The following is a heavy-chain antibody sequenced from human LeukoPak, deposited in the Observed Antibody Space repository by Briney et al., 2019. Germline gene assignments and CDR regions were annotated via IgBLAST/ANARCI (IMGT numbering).Heavy chain of an antibody. CDR3: ARGFYYDSSGYYYDY. V-gene: IGHV4-34*01. J-gene: IGHJ4*02. CDR1: GGSFSGYY. CDR2: FHYSVST. D-gene: IGHD3-22*01. Sequence: SETLSLTCAVYGGSFSGYYWSWIRQPPGKGLEWIGSFHYSVSTYYNPSLKSRVTISVDTSKNQFSLKLSSVTASDTAVYYCARGFYYDSSGYYYDYWGQGTLVTVSS.